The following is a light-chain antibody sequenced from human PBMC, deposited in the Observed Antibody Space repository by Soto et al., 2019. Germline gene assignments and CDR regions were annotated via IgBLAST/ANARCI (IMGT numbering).Light chain of an antibody. V-gene: IGLV1-44*01. CDR3: QSYDGSLSAYV. CDR1: SSNIGSNT. J-gene: IGLJ1*01. Sequence: QSVLTQPPSASGTPGQRVTISCSGSSSNIGSNTVNWFQHLPGTAPKLLIYINNQRPSGVPDRFSGSKSGTSAYLAISGLQAEDEAEYYCQSYDGSLSAYVFGTGTKVTVL. CDR2: INN.